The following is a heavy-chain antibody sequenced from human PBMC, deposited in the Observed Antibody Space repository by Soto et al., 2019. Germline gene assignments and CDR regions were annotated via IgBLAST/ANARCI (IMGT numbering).Heavy chain of an antibody. Sequence: QITLKESGPTLVKPTQTLTLTCTFSGFSLSTSEVSVGWIRQPPGKALEWLALIYWDDDKRYSPSLKSRLTITKDTSKNQVILTMTNMDPVDTATYYCAHRGVTANPFDYWGQGTLVIVSA. CDR3: AHRGVTANPFDY. CDR1: GFSLSTSEVS. V-gene: IGHV2-5*02. J-gene: IGHJ4*02. CDR2: IYWDDDK. D-gene: IGHD2-21*02.